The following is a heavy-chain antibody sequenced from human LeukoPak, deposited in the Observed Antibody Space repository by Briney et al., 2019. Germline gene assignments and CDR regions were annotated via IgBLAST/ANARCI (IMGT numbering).Heavy chain of an antibody. CDR3: ARYTFRAVDI. D-gene: IGHD3-16*01. J-gene: IGHJ3*02. CDR1: GLTVSSNY. Sequence: GSLRLPCAASGLTVSSNYMTWVCQAPGKGLEWVSNIYAGGDTHYADSVRGRFTISRDNSNNTLYLQMNSLRAEDTAVYYCARYTFRAVDIWGQGTMVTVSS. V-gene: IGHV3-53*01. CDR2: IYAGGDT.